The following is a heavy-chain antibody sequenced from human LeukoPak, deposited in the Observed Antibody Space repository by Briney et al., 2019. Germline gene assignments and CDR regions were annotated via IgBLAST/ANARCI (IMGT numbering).Heavy chain of an antibody. D-gene: IGHD4-17*01. CDR3: ARAHGDYPLFDY. CDR2: ISGSGGST. Sequence: PGGSLRLSCAASGFTFSSYVISWVRQAPGKGLEWVSGISGSGGSTHYADSVKGRFTISRDNSKNTLYLQMNSLRAEDTAVYYCARAHGDYPLFDYWGQGTLVTVSS. V-gene: IGHV3-23*01. CDR1: GFTFSSYV. J-gene: IGHJ4*02.